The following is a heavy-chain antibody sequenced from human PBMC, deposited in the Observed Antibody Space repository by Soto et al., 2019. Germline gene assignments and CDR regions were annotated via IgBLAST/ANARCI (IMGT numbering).Heavy chain of an antibody. J-gene: IGHJ4*02. CDR2: INPDNGNT. D-gene: IGHD1-26*01. V-gene: IGHV1-18*01. CDR3: ARVGGAVVTADY. CDR1: VYTFINYV. Sequence: QVQLVQSGPEVKKPGASVKVSCKTPVYTFINYVISWVRQAPGQGLEWMGWINPDNGNTNFAQRLQGRVTMTADRSTRTAYMELRSLRFDDTAMYYCARVGGAVVTADYWGQGTLVTVSS.